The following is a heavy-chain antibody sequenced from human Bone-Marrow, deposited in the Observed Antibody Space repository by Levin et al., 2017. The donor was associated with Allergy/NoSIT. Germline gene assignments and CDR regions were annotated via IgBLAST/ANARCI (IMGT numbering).Heavy chain of an antibody. J-gene: IGHJ4*02. Sequence: SETLSLTCTVSGDSISSSSYYWGWIRQPPGTGLEWIGAVYYSGDAFYNPFLKGRVTISVDTSKNQFSLLLHSVTDADTAVYYCARDETSSRSKFEYWGQGALVTVSS. CDR3: ARDETSSRSKFEY. D-gene: IGHD4-11*01. V-gene: IGHV4-39*02. CDR2: VYYSGDA. CDR1: GDSISSSSYY.